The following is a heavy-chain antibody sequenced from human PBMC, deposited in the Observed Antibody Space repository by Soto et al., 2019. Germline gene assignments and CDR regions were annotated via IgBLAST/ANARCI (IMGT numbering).Heavy chain of an antibody. CDR3: ARTVKLDYDSSGRLPYRYFDL. Sequence: GGSLRLSXAASGFTFSDYYMSWIRQAPGKGLEWVSYVSSSGSTIYYADSVKGRFTISRDNAKNSLYLQMNSLRAEDTAVYYCARTVKLDYDSSGRLPYRYFDLWGRGTLVTVSS. J-gene: IGHJ2*01. D-gene: IGHD3-22*01. CDR2: VSSSGSTI. CDR1: GFTFSDYY. V-gene: IGHV3-11*01.